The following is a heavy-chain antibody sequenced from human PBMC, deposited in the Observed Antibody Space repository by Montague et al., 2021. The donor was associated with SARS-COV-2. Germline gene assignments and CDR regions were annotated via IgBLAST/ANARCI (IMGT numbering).Heavy chain of an antibody. CDR2: IYYSGST. CDR1: GGSISNYY. V-gene: IGHV4-59*08. Sequence: SETLSLTCTVSGGSISNYYWSWIRQPPGKGLEWIGYIYYSGSTYYNPSLKSRVTISVDTSKNQFSLKLSSVTAADTAVYYCARSRRITIFGVGLSNYYGMDVWGQGTTVTVSS. J-gene: IGHJ6*02. CDR3: ARSRRITIFGVGLSNYYGMDV. D-gene: IGHD3-3*01.